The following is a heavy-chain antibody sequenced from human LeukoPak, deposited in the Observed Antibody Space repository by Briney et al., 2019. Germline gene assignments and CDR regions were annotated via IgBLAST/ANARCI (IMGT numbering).Heavy chain of an antibody. V-gene: IGHV3-48*01. CDR2: ISSSSSTI. CDR3: ARDTGTPTRYFDY. D-gene: IGHD1-7*01. CDR1: GFTFSSYS. Sequence: GGSLRLSCAASGFTFSSYSMNWVRQAPGKGLEWVSYISSSSSTIYYADSVKGRFTISRDNAKNSLYLQMNSLRAEDTAVYYCARDTGTPTRYFDYWGQGTLVTVSS. J-gene: IGHJ4*02.